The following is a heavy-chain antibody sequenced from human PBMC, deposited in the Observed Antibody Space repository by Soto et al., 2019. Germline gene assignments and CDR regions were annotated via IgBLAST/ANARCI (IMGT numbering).Heavy chain of an antibody. CDR3: ARDYYVTTGIDY. Sequence: QVQLQQWGAGLLKPSETLSLTCAVYGGSFSGYYWSWIRQPPGKGLEWIGEINHSGSTNYNPSLKSRVTISVDTSKNQFSVKLSSVTAADTAVYYCARDYYVTTGIDYWGQGTLVTVSS. D-gene: IGHD4-4*01. CDR1: GGSFSGYY. J-gene: IGHJ4*02. V-gene: IGHV4-34*01. CDR2: INHSGST.